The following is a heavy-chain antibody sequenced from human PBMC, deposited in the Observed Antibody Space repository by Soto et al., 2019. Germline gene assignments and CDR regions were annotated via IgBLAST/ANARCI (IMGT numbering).Heavy chain of an antibody. CDR2: MYYTGST. CDR3: ARGARDISGPHY. D-gene: IGHD3-22*01. V-gene: IGHV4-31*03. J-gene: IGHJ4*02. Sequence: KSSETLSLTCTVSGASISRGGYYWSWIRQHPGKGLEWIGYMYYTGSTYYNPSLKSRVTMSLDTSKNQFSLKLSSVTAADTAVFYCARGARDISGPHYWSPGTLVTVSS. CDR1: GASISRGGYY.